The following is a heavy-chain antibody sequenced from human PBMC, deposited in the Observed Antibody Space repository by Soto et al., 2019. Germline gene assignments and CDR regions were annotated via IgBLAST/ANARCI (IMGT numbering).Heavy chain of an antibody. CDR1: GGTFSSYA. V-gene: IGHV1-18*01. CDR2: ISAYNGNT. J-gene: IGHJ6*02. Sequence: QVQLVQSGAEVKKPGSSVKVSCKASGGTFSSYAISWVRQAPGQGLEWMGWISAYNGNTNYAQKLQGRVTMTTDTSTSTAYMELRSLRSDDTAVYYCARDPVGDFWSGYYLGYYYYYGMDVWGQGTTVTVSS. CDR3: ARDPVGDFWSGYYLGYYYYYGMDV. D-gene: IGHD3-3*01.